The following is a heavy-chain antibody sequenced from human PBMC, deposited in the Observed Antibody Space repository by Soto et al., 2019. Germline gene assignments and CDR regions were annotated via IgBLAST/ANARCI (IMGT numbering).Heavy chain of an antibody. CDR2: TYYRSKWYN. CDR1: GDSVCNNSAA. Sequence: SQTLSLNCAISGDSVCNNSAARNWIRQSPSRGLEWLGRTYYRSKWYNDYAVSVKSRITINPDTSKNQFSLQLNSVTPEDTAVYYCARGERFLEWLLYRWYYYYGMDVWGQGTTVTV. CDR3: ARGERFLEWLLYRWYYYYGMDV. D-gene: IGHD3-3*01. V-gene: IGHV6-1*01. J-gene: IGHJ6*02.